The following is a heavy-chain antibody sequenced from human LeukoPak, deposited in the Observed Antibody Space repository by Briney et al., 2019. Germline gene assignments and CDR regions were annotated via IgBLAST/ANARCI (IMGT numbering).Heavy chain of an antibody. D-gene: IGHD4-11*01. CDR3: ARESTVTTYLNWFDP. CDR2: IWYDGSNK. V-gene: IGHV3-33*01. J-gene: IGHJ5*02. Sequence: GGSLRLSCAASGFTFNSYGMHWVRQAPGKGLEWVAVIWYDGSNKYYADSVKGRFTISRDNSKNTLYLQMNSLRAEDTAVYYCARESTVTTYLNWFDPWGQGTLVTVSS. CDR1: GFTFNSYG.